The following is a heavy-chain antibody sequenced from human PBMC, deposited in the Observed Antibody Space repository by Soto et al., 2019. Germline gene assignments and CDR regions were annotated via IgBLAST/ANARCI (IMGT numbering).Heavy chain of an antibody. CDR2: ISSSSSTI. V-gene: IGHV3-48*01. D-gene: IGHD3-3*01. Sequence: TGGSLRLSCAASGFTFSSYSMNWVRQAPGKGLEWVSYISSSSSTIYYADSVKGRFTISRDNAKNSLYLQMNSLRAEDTAVYYWASKNFWSGYYRDYWGQGTLVTVSS. CDR3: ASKNFWSGYYRDY. CDR1: GFTFSSYS. J-gene: IGHJ4*02.